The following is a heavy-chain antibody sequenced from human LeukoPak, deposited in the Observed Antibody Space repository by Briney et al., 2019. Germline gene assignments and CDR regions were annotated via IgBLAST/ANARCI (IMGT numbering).Heavy chain of an antibody. CDR3: ARNYGYTYGFDY. J-gene: IGHJ4*02. Sequence: GGSLRLSCAASGFTLSTYWMSWVRQAPGKGLEWVANIKQDGSEKIHVDSVKGRFTISRDNAKNSPYLQMNSLRAEDTAVYYCARNYGYTYGFDYWGQGTLVTVSS. CDR1: GFTLSTYW. CDR2: IKQDGSEK. D-gene: IGHD5-18*01. V-gene: IGHV3-7*05.